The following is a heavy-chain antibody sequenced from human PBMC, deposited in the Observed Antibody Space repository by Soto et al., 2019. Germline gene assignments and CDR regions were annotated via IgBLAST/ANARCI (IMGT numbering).Heavy chain of an antibody. CDR3: AKEGIVLMVYAIYFDY. CDR2: ISGSGGST. J-gene: IGHJ4*02. D-gene: IGHD2-8*01. CDR1: GFTFSSYA. V-gene: IGHV3-23*01. Sequence: GGSLRLSCAASGFTFSSYAMSWVRQAPGKGLEWVSAISGSGGSTYYADSVKGRFTISRDNSKNTLYLQMNSLRAEDTAVYYCAKEGIVLMVYAIYFDYWGQGTLVTSPQ.